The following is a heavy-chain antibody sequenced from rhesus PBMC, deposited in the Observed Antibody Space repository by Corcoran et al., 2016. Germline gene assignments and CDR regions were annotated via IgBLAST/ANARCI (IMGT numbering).Heavy chain of an antibody. V-gene: IGHV4-127*01. Sequence: QGQLQESGPGLVKPSETLSLTCSVSGYSISSGYGWSWIRQFPGKGLEWIGYIGGRCRDTRKNPPLGSRVTISKDTTKTQFSLTLTSVVAADTAVYYCVRPPEHANFEYRFPVWGAGVLVTVSS. CDR3: VRPPEHANFEYRFPV. CDR2: IGGRCRDT. J-gene: IGHJ5-1*01. CDR1: GYSISSGYG. D-gene: IGHD4-17*01.